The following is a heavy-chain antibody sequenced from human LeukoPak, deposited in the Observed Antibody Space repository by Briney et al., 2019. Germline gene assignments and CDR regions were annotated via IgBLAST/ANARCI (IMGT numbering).Heavy chain of an antibody. Sequence: QPGGSLRLSCAASGFTFSSYAMSWVRQAPGTGLEWVSLINNSGGSTYYADSVKGRFTISRDNSKNTLYLQMNSLRAEDTAVYYCAKEGQYYDFWSGSYGMDVWGQGTTVTVSS. D-gene: IGHD3-3*01. J-gene: IGHJ6*02. CDR3: AKEGQYYDFWSGSYGMDV. CDR1: GFTFSSYA. CDR2: INNSGGST. V-gene: IGHV3-23*01.